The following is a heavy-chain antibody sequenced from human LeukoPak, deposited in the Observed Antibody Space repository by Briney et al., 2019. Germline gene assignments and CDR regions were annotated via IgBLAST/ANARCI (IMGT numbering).Heavy chain of an antibody. V-gene: IGHV1-69*05. D-gene: IGHD2-2*01. CDR2: IIPIFGTS. CDR1: GGTFSSYA. CDR3: ARDRCSSNNCYEGYNCFDL. Sequence: SVKVSSTASGGTFSSYAISWVRHAPGQGLEWMGGIIPIFGTSNYAQKCQGRVTITTDESTSTAYMELSRLRSEDTAVYYCARDRCSSNNCYEGYNCFDLGGQGPLVPVSS. J-gene: IGHJ5*02.